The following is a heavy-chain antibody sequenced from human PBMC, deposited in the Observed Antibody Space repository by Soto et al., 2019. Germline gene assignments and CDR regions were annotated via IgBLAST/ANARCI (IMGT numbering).Heavy chain of an antibody. V-gene: IGHV3-48*02. CDR2: ISSSSSTI. D-gene: IGHD3-3*01. CDR1: GFTFSSYS. J-gene: IGHJ6*02. Sequence: GGSLRLSCAASGFTFSSYSMNWVRQAPGKGLEWVSYISSSSSTIYYADSVKGRFTISRDNAKNSLYLQMNSLRDEDTAVYYCARDLVYDFWSGYYNHYGMDVWGQGTTVTVSS. CDR3: ARDLVYDFWSGYYNHYGMDV.